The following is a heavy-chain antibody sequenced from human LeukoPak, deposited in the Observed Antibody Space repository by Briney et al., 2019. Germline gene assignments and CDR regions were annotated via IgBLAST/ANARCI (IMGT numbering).Heavy chain of an antibody. CDR3: ARGSDSYYYYGMDV. CDR1: GGTLSSYA. Sequence: SVKVSCKASGGTLSSYAISWVRQAPGQGLEWMGGIIPIFGTANYAQQFQGRVTITADKSTSTAYMELNSLRSEDTAVYYCARGSDSYYYYGMDVWGKGTTVTVSS. V-gene: IGHV1-69*06. CDR2: IIPIFGTA. J-gene: IGHJ6*04.